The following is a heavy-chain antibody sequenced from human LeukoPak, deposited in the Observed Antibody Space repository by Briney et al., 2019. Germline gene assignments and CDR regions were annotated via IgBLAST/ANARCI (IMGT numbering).Heavy chain of an antibody. J-gene: IGHJ6*02. CDR2: ISSSGSTI. D-gene: IGHD5-12*01. CDR3: ARERPKIVATIIDYYYYGMDV. Sequence: GGSLRLSCAASGFTFSSYEMNWVRQAPGKGLEWVSYISSSGSTIYYADSVKGRFPISRDNAKHPLYLQMTSLRAEDTAVYYCARERPKIVATIIDYYYYGMDVWGQGTTVTVSS. V-gene: IGHV3-48*03. CDR1: GFTFSSYE.